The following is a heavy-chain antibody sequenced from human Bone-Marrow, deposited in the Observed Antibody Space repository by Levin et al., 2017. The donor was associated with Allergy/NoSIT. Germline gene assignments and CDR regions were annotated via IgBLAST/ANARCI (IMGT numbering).Heavy chain of an antibody. J-gene: IGHJ3*02. Sequence: ASVKVSCAASGFTFSSYAMSWVRQAPGKGLEWVSAISGSGGSTYYADSVKGRFTISRDNSKNTLYLQMNSLRAEDTAVYYCANLHRHQSSSWYTRPPQDAFDIWGQGTMVPSLQ. CDR3: ANLHRHQSSSWYTRPPQDAFDI. CDR1: GFTFSSYA. V-gene: IGHV3-23*01. CDR2: ISGSGGST. D-gene: IGHD6-13*01.